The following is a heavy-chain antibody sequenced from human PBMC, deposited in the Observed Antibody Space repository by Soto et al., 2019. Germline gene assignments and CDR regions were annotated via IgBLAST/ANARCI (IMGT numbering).Heavy chain of an antibody. Sequence: DVQLLESGGGLVQPEGSLRLSCAASGFTFSSYAMGWVRQGPGKGLEWVAVVSIGGSTHYADSVRGRFTISRDNSKNTLALQSNRLTAEDPAVYSFAKRRGAGGPFDYWGQGALVTVSS. CDR2: VSIGGST. J-gene: IGHJ4*02. V-gene: IGHV3-23*01. CDR1: GFTFSSYA. D-gene: IGHD2-15*01. CDR3: AKRRGAGGPFDY.